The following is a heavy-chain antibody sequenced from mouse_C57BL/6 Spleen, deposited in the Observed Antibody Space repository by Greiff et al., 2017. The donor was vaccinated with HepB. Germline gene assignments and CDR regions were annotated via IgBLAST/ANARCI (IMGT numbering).Heavy chain of an antibody. D-gene: IGHD1-1*01. CDR3: AKRESYYGSSFDY. V-gene: IGHV1-82*01. CDR2: IYPGDGDT. J-gene: IGHJ2*01. Sequence: QVQLKESGPELVKPGASVKISCKASGYAFSSSWMNWVKQRPGKGLEWIGRIYPGDGDTNYNGKFKGKATLTADKSSSTAYMQLSSLTSEDSAVYFCAKRESYYGSSFDYWGQGTTLTVSS. CDR1: GYAFSSSW.